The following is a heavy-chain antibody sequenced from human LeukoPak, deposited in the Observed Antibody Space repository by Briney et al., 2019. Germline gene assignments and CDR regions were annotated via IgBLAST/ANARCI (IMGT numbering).Heavy chain of an antibody. CDR3: AKDIAASGLPRIFDL. Sequence: PGGSLRLSCAASGFTVSSNYMSWVRQPPGKGLEWVSLIYTDGRTFYADSVKGRFTISRDNSKNTVFLQMNGLSADDTAVYYCAKDIAASGLPRIFDLWGQGILVTVSS. CDR1: GFTVSSNY. J-gene: IGHJ4*02. CDR2: IYTDGRT. D-gene: IGHD6-13*01. V-gene: IGHV3-53*01.